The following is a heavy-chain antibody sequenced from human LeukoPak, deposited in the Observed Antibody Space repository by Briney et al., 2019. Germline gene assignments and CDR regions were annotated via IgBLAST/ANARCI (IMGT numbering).Heavy chain of an antibody. CDR3: ARALRTGQGDYVPVL. Sequence: GESLKISCKASGYKFTNYWIGWVRQMPGKGLEWMTIIYPGDSETRYSPSFQGQVTISADKSIGTMYLQWNSLKASDTAMYYCARALRTGQGDYVPVLWGQGTLVIVPS. J-gene: IGHJ4*02. D-gene: IGHD4-17*01. CDR1: GYKFTNYW. CDR2: IYPGDSET. V-gene: IGHV5-51*01.